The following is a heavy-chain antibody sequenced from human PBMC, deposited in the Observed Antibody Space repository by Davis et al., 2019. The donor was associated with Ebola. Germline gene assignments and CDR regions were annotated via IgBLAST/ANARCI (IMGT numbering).Heavy chain of an antibody. CDR3: ARDYGAHFDY. V-gene: IGHV3-21*01. CDR2: ISSGSSYI. CDR1: GFTFSIYS. J-gene: IGHJ4*02. Sequence: PGESLRLSCAASGFTFSIYSMNWVRQAPGKGLEWVASISSGSSYISYADSVKGRFTMSRDHAENSLYLQMNSLRAEDTAIYYCARDYGAHFDYWGQGTLVTVSS. D-gene: IGHD4-17*01.